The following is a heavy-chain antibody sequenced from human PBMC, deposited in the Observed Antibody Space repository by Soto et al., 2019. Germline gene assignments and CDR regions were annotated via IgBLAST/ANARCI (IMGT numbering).Heavy chain of an antibody. CDR2: ISSSSSYI. V-gene: IGHV3-21*01. J-gene: IGHJ4*02. Sequence: GGSLRLSCAASGFTFSNYWMHWVRQAPGKGLVWISSISSSSSYIYYADSVKGRFTISRDNAKNSLYLQMNSLRAEDTAVYYCARDQPGYSYGYGLGYWGQGTLVTVSS. D-gene: IGHD5-18*01. CDR1: GFTFSNYW. CDR3: ARDQPGYSYGYGLGY.